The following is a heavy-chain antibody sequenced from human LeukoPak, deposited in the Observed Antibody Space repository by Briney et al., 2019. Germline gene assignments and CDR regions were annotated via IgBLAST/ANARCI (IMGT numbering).Heavy chain of an antibody. CDR1: GFTFSSYE. CDR3: ARSYLPGYSSASSYYYYYMDV. V-gene: IGHV3-48*03. CDR2: ISSSGSTT. Sequence: GGSLRLSCAASGFTFSSYEMNWVRQAPGKGLEWVSYISSSGSTTYYADSVKGRFTISRDTAKTSLYLQMNRLRAEDTAVYYCARSYLPGYSSASSYYYYYMDVWGKGTTVAVSS. J-gene: IGHJ6*03. D-gene: IGHD6-19*01.